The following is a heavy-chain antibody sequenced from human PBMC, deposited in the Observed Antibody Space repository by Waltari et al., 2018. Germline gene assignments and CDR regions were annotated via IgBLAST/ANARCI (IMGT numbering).Heavy chain of an antibody. CDR2: ISWNIGSI. D-gene: IGHD6-13*01. V-gene: IGHV3-9*01. CDR3: AKGYSSSLSIDY. CDR1: GFTFDDYA. J-gene: IGHJ4*02. Sequence: EVQLVESGGGLVQPGRSLRLSCAASGFTFDDYAMHWFRQAPGKGLEWVAGISWNIGSIGYADSVKGRFTISRDNAKNSLYLQMNSLRAEDTALYYCAKGYSSSLSIDYWGQGTLVTVSS.